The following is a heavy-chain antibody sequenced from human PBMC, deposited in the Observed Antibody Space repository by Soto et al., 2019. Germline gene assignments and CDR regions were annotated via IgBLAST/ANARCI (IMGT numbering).Heavy chain of an antibody. CDR3: ASSGSSWYAPFDY. D-gene: IGHD6-13*01. J-gene: IGHJ4*02. V-gene: IGHV4-34*01. Sequence: QVQLQQWGAGLLKPSETLSLTCAVYGGSFSGYYWSWIRQPPGKGLEWIGEINHSGSTNYNPSLKSRVHISVDTSKNQFSLKLSSVTAADTAVYYCASSGSSWYAPFDYWGQGTLVTVSS. CDR2: INHSGST. CDR1: GGSFSGYY.